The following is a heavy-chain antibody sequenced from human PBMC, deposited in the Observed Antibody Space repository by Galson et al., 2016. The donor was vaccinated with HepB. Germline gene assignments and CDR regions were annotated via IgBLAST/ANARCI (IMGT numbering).Heavy chain of an antibody. CDR1: GYSFPSYW. CDR2: IYPSDSDT. Sequence: QSGAEVKKPGESLKISCQGSGYSFPSYWIGWVRQMPGKGLEWMGIIYPSDSDTRYGPSFQGQVTISADTSINTAYLQWSSLKASDTAMYYCARPRSSTSRLDYWGQGTLVTVSS. CDR3: ARPRSSTSRLDY. D-gene: IGHD6-6*01. V-gene: IGHV5-51*01. J-gene: IGHJ4*02.